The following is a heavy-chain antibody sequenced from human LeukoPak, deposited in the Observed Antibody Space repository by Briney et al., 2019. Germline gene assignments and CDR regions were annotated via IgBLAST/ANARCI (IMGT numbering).Heavy chain of an antibody. J-gene: IGHJ4*02. CDR2: INYSGST. CDR3: ARDPIHRDDYNAD. D-gene: IGHD5-24*01. CDR1: GASISNFY. Sequence: SETLSLTCTISGASISNFYWSWIRQPPGEGLEWIGSINYSGSTNYNPSLKSRVTISIDTSKNQMSLRLISVTAADTAVYYCARDPIHRDDYNADWGPGALVSVSS. V-gene: IGHV4-59*01.